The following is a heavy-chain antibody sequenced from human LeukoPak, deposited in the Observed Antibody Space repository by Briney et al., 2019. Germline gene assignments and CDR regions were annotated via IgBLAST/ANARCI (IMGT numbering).Heavy chain of an antibody. CDR1: GGSISSYY. V-gene: IGHV4-59*01. J-gene: IGHJ4*02. Sequence: SETLSLTCTVSGGSISSYYWSWIRQPPGKGLEWIGYIYYSGSTNYNPSLKSRVTISVDTSKNQFSLKLSSVTAADTAVYYCARASKRGYYDSSGFRGWGQGTLVTVSS. D-gene: IGHD3-22*01. CDR2: IYYSGST. CDR3: ARASKRGYYDSSGFRG.